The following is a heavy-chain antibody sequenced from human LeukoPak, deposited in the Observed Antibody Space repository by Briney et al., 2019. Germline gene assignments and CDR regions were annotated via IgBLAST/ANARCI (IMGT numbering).Heavy chain of an antibody. CDR3: ARTAGKDYFDY. CDR1: GGSISSYY. V-gene: IGHV4-4*07. Sequence: PSDTLSLTCTVSGGSISSYYWSWIRQPAGKALEWIGRVHPSGSTNYNPSLKSRVTMSVDTSMNQFSLKLSSVTAADTAVYYCARTAGKDYFDYWGQGTLVTVSS. D-gene: IGHD2-15*01. CDR2: VHPSGST. J-gene: IGHJ4*02.